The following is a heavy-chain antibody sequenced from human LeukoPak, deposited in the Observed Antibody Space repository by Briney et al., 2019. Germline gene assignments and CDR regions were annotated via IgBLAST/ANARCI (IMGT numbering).Heavy chain of an antibody. CDR3: ARDDTYYDFWSGYPGEGHYYYGMDV. J-gene: IGHJ6*02. D-gene: IGHD3-3*01. V-gene: IGHV1-2*02. CDR2: INPNSGGT. Sequence: GASVKVSCKASGYTFTGYYMHWVRQAPGQGLEWMGWINPNSGGTNYAQKFQGRVTMTRDTSISTAYMELSRLRSDDTAVYYCARDDTYYDFWSGYPGEGHYYYGMDVWGQGTTVTVSS. CDR1: GYTFTGYY.